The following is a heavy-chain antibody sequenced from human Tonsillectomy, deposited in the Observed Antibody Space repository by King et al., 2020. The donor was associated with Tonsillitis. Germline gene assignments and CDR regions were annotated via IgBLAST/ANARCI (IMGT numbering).Heavy chain of an antibody. Sequence: TLKESGPTLVKPTQTLTLTCTFSGFSLSSSGVGVGWIRQPPGKALDWLALIYWNDKKRISPSLKSRLTITKDTSKNQVVLTMTNMDPVDTATYYCAHVWEYRSSWYHYDHWGQGTLVTVSS. CDR2: IYWNDKK. CDR3: AHVWEYRSSWYHYDH. V-gene: IGHV2-5*01. D-gene: IGHD6-13*01. CDR1: GFSLSSSGVG. J-gene: IGHJ4*02.